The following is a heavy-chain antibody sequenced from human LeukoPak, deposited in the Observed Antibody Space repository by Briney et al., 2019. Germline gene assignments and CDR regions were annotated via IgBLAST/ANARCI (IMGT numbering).Heavy chain of an antibody. CDR2: IYYSGST. CDR1: GGSISSGGYY. V-gene: IGHV4-31*03. D-gene: IGHD4-23*01. Sequence: PSETLSLTCTVSGGSISSGGYYWSWIRQHPGKGLEWIGYIYYSGSTYYNPSLKSRVTISVDTSKNQFSLKLSSVTAADTAVYYCARDLFYGGNSAGWFDPWGQGTLVTVSS. CDR3: ARDLFYGGNSAGWFDP. J-gene: IGHJ5*02.